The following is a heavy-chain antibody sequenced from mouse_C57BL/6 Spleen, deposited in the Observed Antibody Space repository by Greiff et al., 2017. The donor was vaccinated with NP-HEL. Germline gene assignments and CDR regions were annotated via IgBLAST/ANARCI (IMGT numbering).Heavy chain of an antibody. V-gene: IGHV5-9-1*02. D-gene: IGHD2-3*01. CDR1: GFTFSSYA. CDR2: ISSGGDYI. Sequence: EVKLMESGEGLVKPGGSLKLSCAASGFTFSSYAMSWVRQTPEKRLEWVAYISSGGDYIYYADTVKGRFTISRDNARNTLYLQMSSLKSEDTAMYYCTREGLYDGYSVDYWGQGTTLTVSS. CDR3: TREGLYDGYSVDY. J-gene: IGHJ2*01.